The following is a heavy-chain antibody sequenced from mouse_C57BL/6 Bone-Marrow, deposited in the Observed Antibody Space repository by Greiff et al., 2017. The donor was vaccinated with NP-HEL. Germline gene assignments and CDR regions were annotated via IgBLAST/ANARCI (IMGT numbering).Heavy chain of an antibody. D-gene: IGHD1-1*01. CDR3: ASITTVVATRAMDY. Sequence: VQLQQSGPGLVQPSHCLSISCTVSGFSLTSYGVHWVRQSPGKGLEWLGVICSGGSTDYNAAFLSRLSICQDNSKSHVFVKMNSLQADDTAIYYCASITTVVATRAMDYWGQGTSVTVSS. J-gene: IGHJ4*01. CDR2: ICSGGST. V-gene: IGHV2-2*01. CDR1: GFSLTSYG.